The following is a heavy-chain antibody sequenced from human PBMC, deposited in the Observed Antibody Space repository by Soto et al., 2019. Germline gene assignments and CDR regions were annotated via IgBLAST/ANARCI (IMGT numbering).Heavy chain of an antibody. J-gene: IGHJ6*03. CDR1: GYTFSSYG. D-gene: IGHD4-4*01. CDR3: AKADSNYAGRFSYYYMDV. Sequence: QAQLVQSATEVKEPGASVKVSCKASGYTFSSYGISWVRQAPGQGPEWMGWISGYKGNTHYPQKIQGKVTLTTDTSTSTAYMELRNLRSDDTAVYYCAKADSNYAGRFSYYYMDVWGNGTLVTVSS. CDR2: ISGYKGNT. V-gene: IGHV1-18*01.